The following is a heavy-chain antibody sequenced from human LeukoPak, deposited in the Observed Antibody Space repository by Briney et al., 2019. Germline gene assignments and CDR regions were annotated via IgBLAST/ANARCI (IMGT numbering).Heavy chain of an antibody. V-gene: IGHV1-46*01. CDR1: GYTFTGYY. CDR3: ARRAHYYDSSGPHYYFDY. CDR2: INPSGGST. J-gene: IGHJ4*02. D-gene: IGHD3-22*01. Sequence: GASVKVSCKASGYTFTGYYMHWVRQAPGQGLEWMGIINPSGGSTSYAQKFQGRVTMTRDTSTSTVYMELSSLRSEDTAVYYCARRAHYYDSSGPHYYFDYWGQGTLVTVSS.